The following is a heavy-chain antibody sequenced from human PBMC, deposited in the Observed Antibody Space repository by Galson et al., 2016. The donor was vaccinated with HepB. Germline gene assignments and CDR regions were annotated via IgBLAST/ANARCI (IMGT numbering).Heavy chain of an antibody. CDR3: ARDSLTGANFDYYYYGMDV. V-gene: IGHV3-33*01. CDR1: GFTFGSFG. J-gene: IGHJ6*02. D-gene: IGHD4/OR15-4a*01. CDR2: ILYDGNKK. Sequence: SLRLSCAASGFTFGSFGMHWVRQTPGKGLEWVAVILYDGNKKYYADSVKGRSTISRDNSKDTLSLQMQSLRAEDTAVYYCARDSLTGANFDYYYYGMDVWGQGTTVTVSS.